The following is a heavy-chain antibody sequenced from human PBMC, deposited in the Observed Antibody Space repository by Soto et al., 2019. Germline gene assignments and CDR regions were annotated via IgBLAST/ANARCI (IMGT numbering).Heavy chain of an antibody. J-gene: IGHJ4*02. D-gene: IGHD3-16*01. V-gene: IGHV3-7*04. Sequence: EVQLVESGGDLVQPGGSLRLTCAASGFTLSGYWMSWVRQAPGKGLEWVASVKPDGSDERYLDSVKGRFTISRDNAKNSQYLQMGSLRADDTAVYFCARGGGNFDRWGQGTLVTVSS. CDR2: VKPDGSDE. CDR3: ARGGGNFDR. CDR1: GFTLSGYW.